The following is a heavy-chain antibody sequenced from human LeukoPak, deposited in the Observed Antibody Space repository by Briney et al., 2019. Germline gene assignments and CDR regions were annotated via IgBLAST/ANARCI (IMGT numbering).Heavy chain of an antibody. D-gene: IGHD3-10*01. CDR3: AREGRGSQAFDY. V-gene: IGHV4-30-4*08. CDR1: GASINTGDSY. Sequence: SQTLSLTCTVSGASINTGDSYWSWIRQPPGKGLEWIGYIYCTGSTYYNPSLKSRVTVSVDTSKNQFSLKLSSVTAADTAVYYCAREGRGSQAFDYWGQGTLVTVSS. CDR2: IYCTGST. J-gene: IGHJ4*02.